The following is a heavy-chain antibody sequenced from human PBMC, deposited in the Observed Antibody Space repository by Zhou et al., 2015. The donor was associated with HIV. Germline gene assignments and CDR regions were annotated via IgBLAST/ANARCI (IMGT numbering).Heavy chain of an antibody. Sequence: QVQLVQSGAEVKNPGSSVKVSCKASGGTFNNSPISWIQQGPRAKGVKWIGRDHPSVWLGRNYAQNFRDRVTITADESTTTAYMELSSLRSEDTAIYYCARDIYGSKSYYHDKWGQGTLVTVSS. CDR2: HPSVWLG. V-gene: IGHV1-69*01. CDR1: GGTFNNSP. CDR3: ARDIYGSKSYYHDK. J-gene: IGHJ4*02. D-gene: IGHD3-10*01.